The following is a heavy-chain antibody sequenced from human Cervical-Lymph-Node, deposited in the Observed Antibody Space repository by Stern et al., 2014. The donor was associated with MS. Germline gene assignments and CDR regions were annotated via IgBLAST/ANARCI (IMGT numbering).Heavy chain of an antibody. J-gene: IGHJ5*02. CDR1: GYTFTHYH. Sequence: VQLVESGAEVKKPGASGNVSCKASGYTFTHYHIHWVRQAPGQGLEWMAMINPSGGSTTYGQKFHGRLTVTRDTSTSTVYMELRSLRSDDTALYYCARDMVDADKWFDPWGQGTLVTVSS. D-gene: IGHD2-15*01. CDR2: INPSGGST. CDR3: ARDMVDADKWFDP. V-gene: IGHV1-46*01.